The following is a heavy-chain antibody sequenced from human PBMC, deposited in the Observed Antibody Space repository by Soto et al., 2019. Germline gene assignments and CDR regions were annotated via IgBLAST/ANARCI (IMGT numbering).Heavy chain of an antibody. CDR1: GFAFRSYR. Sequence: EVQLVESGGGLVQPGGSLRLSCVASGFAFRSYRMNWVRQAPGKGLEWVAYISTSTGPIYYADSVKGRFTIARDNAENSLFLQMNRLRAEDTALSYCVRDRAKKSPDVDSGDYTIDAFDIWGQGTMVTVSS. J-gene: IGHJ3*02. V-gene: IGHV3-48*01. CDR3: VRDRAKKSPDVDSGDYTIDAFDI. CDR2: ISTSTGPI. D-gene: IGHD4-17*01.